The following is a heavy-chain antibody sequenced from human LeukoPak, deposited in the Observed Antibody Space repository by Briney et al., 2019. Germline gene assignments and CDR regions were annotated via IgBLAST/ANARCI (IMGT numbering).Heavy chain of an antibody. CDR1: GGSFSGYY. CDR3: ARGQGGYSYGYGFYYYYMDV. J-gene: IGHJ6*03. CDR2: INHSGST. D-gene: IGHD5-18*01. V-gene: IGHV4-34*01. Sequence: PSETLSLTCAVYGGSFSGYYWSWIRQPPGKGPEWIGEINHSGSTNYNPSLKSRVTISVDTSKNQFSLKLSSVTAADTAVYYCARGQGGYSYGYGFYYYYMDVWGKGTTVTVSS.